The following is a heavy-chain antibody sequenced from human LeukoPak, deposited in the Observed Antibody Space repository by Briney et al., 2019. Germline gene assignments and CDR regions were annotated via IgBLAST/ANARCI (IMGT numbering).Heavy chain of an antibody. Sequence: SETLSLTCAVYGGSFSGYYWSWIRQPPGEGLEWIGEINHSGSTNYNPSLKSRVTISVDTSKNQFSLKLSSVTAADTAVYYCARKGAGVDYWGQGTLVTVSS. V-gene: IGHV4-34*01. CDR3: ARKGAGVDY. J-gene: IGHJ4*02. D-gene: IGHD1-14*01. CDR2: INHSGST. CDR1: GGSFSGYY.